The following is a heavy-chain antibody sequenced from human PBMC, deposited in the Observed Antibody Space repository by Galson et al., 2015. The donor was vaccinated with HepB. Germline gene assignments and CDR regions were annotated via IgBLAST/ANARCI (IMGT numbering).Heavy chain of an antibody. D-gene: IGHD5-18*01. V-gene: IGHV5-51*01. CDR2: IYPGDSDT. Sequence: QSGAEVKKPGESLKISCKGSGYSFTSYWIGWVRQMPGKGLEWMGIIYPGDSDTRYSPSFQGQVTISADKSISTAYLQWSSLKASDTAMYYCARRPRERYDTAIGLFVYWGQGTLVTVSS. J-gene: IGHJ4*02. CDR3: ARRPRERYDTAIGLFVY. CDR1: GYSFTSYW.